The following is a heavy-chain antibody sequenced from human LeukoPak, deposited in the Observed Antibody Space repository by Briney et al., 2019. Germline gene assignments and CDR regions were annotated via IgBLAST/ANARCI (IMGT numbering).Heavy chain of an antibody. CDR2: LSWNGATV. D-gene: IGHD3-10*01. CDR1: GFTFDDYA. CDR3: AKDIGIALRGATFEN. J-gene: IGHJ4*02. V-gene: IGHV3-9*01. Sequence: GGSLRLSCAASGFTFDDYAMHWVRQAPGKGLEWVSGLSWNGATVGYADSVKGRFTISRDNTKNSLYLQMSSLKTEDTALYYCAKDIGIALRGATFENWGQGTLVTVSP.